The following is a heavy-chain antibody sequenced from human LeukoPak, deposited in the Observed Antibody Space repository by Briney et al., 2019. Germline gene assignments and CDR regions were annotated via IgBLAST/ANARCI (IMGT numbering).Heavy chain of an antibody. CDR3: ARVPQFLDLYYYYYMDV. CDR1: GFTFSSYS. CDR2: ISSSSSTI. J-gene: IGHJ6*03. D-gene: IGHD3/OR15-3a*01. Sequence: GGSLRLSCAASGFTFSSYSMNWVRQAPGKGLEWVSYISSSSSTIYYADSAKGRFTISRDNAKNSLYLQMNSLRAEDTAVYYCARVPQFLDLYYYYYMDVWGKGTTVTVSS. V-gene: IGHV3-48*01.